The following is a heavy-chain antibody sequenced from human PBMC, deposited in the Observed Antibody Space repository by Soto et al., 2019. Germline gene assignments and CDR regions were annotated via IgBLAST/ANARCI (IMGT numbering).Heavy chain of an antibody. CDR1: GGSISSGGYS. J-gene: IGHJ4*02. Sequence: SETLSLTCAVSGGSISSGGYSWSWIRQPPGKGLEWIGYIYHSGSTYYNPSLKSRVTISVDRSKNQFSLKLSSVTAADTAVYYCASQYSSSSGFGGDYWGQGTLVTVSS. CDR2: IYHSGST. D-gene: IGHD6-6*01. V-gene: IGHV4-30-2*01. CDR3: ASQYSSSSGFGGDY.